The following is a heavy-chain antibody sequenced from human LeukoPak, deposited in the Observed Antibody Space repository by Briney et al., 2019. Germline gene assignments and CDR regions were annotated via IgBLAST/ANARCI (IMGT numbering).Heavy chain of an antibody. Sequence: SETLSLTCAVYGGSFSGYYWSWIRQPPGKGLEWIGEINHSGSTNYNPSLKSRVTISVDTSKNQFSLKLSSVTAAGTAVYYCARGTRFYDILTGYKYNWFDPWGQGTLVTVSS. CDR1: GGSFSGYY. D-gene: IGHD3-9*01. CDR3: ARGTRFYDILTGYKYNWFDP. J-gene: IGHJ5*02. CDR2: INHSGST. V-gene: IGHV4-34*01.